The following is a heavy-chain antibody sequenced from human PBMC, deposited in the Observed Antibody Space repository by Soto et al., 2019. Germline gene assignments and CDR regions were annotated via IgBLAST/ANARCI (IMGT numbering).Heavy chain of an antibody. J-gene: IGHJ5*02. V-gene: IGHV4-34*01. CDR2: INHSGST. D-gene: IGHD1-26*01. CDR3: ATQEVGGSYVYTFDP. CDR1: GGSFSAYY. Sequence: PSETLSLTCAVYGGSFSAYYWSWIRQPPGKGLEWIGEINHSGSTYYNPSLKSRVTISVDTSKNQFSLKLSSVTAADTAVYYCATQEVGGSYVYTFDPWGQGTLVTVSS.